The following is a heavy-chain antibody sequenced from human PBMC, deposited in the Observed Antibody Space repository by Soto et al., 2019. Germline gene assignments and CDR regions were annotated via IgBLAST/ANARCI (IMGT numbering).Heavy chain of an antibody. CDR1: GFTFSSYA. V-gene: IGHV3-23*01. J-gene: IGHJ3*02. Sequence: GGSLRLSCAASGFTFSSYAMSWVRQAPGKGLEWVSAISGSGGSTYYADSVKGRFTISRDNSKITLYLQMNSLRAEDTAVYYCAKGRDYPHDAFDIWGQGTMVTVSS. CDR3: AKGRDYPHDAFDI. D-gene: IGHD4-17*01. CDR2: ISGSGGST.